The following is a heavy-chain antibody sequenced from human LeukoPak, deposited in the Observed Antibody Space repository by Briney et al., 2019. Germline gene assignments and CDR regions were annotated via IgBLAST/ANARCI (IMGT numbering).Heavy chain of an antibody. V-gene: IGHV3-30*18. J-gene: IGHJ4*02. D-gene: IGHD3-10*01. CDR3: AKDRYGSGIGYFDY. Sequence: GGSLRVSCAAPGFTFSSYGMHWVRQAPGKGLEWVSVILYDGRNKDCEDSVSGRLTSSRDNSKNTLYLQMNSLRAEDTAVYYCAKDRYGSGIGYFDYWGQGTLVTVSS. CDR2: ILYDGRNK. CDR1: GFTFSSYG.